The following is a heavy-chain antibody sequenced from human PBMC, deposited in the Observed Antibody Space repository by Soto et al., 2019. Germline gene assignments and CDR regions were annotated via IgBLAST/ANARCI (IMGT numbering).Heavy chain of an antibody. Sequence: ASVKVSCKASGYTFTSYGISWVRQAPGQGLEWMGWISACNGNTNYAQKLQGRVTMTTDTSTSTAYMELRSLRSDDTAVYYCARIPYYGSGSYYNPPYYYYGMDVWGQGTTVTVSS. CDR3: ARIPYYGSGSYYNPPYYYYGMDV. CDR1: GYTFTSYG. D-gene: IGHD3-10*01. J-gene: IGHJ6*02. CDR2: ISACNGNT. V-gene: IGHV1-18*01.